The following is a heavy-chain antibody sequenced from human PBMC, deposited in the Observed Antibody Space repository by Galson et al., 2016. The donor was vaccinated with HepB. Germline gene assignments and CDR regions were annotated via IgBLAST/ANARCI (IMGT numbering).Heavy chain of an antibody. CDR3: AREPAPRGHLEWLLGVY. CDR1: GDSISSGNYY. CDR2: FYTGGTI. D-gene: IGHD3-3*01. V-gene: IGHV4-61*02. Sequence: TLSLTCTVSGDSISSGNYYWSWIRQPAGKGLEWIGRFYTGGTIDYNPSLKSRVTISVAPSKNQLSPRRSSVTAADTAVYYCAREPAPRGHLEWLLGVYWGQGTLVTVSS. J-gene: IGHJ4*02.